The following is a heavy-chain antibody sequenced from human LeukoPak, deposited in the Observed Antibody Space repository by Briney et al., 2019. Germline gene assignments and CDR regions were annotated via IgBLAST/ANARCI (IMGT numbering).Heavy chain of an antibody. Sequence: GASVKVSCKASGGTFSSYAISWVRQAPGQGLEWMGGIIPIFGTANYAQKFQGRVTITAGEYTSTAYMELSSLRPEDTAVYYCARAGAYCGGDCYYFDYWGQGTLVTVSS. J-gene: IGHJ4*02. CDR2: IIPIFGTA. D-gene: IGHD2-21*02. V-gene: IGHV1-69*13. CDR1: GGTFSSYA. CDR3: ARAGAYCGGDCYYFDY.